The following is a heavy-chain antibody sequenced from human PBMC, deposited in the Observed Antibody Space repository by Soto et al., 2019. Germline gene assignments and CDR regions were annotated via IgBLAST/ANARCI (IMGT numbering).Heavy chain of an antibody. J-gene: IGHJ5*02. D-gene: IGHD3-3*01. Sequence: ASVKVSCKASGGTFSSYTISWVRQAPGQGLEWMGRIIPILGIANYAQKFQGRVTITADKSTSTAYMELSSLRSEDTAVYYCARDPKRDFWSGNTNWFDPWGQGTLVTVSS. CDR2: IIPILGIA. V-gene: IGHV1-69*04. CDR1: GGTFSSYT. CDR3: ARDPKRDFWSGNTNWFDP.